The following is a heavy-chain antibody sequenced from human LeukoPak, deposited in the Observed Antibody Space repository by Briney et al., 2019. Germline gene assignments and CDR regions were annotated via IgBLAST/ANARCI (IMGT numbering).Heavy chain of an antibody. D-gene: IGHD6-13*01. Sequence: ASVKVSCKASGYIFTSYGITWVRQAPGQGLEWMGWINTYNGNTNYAQKVQGRVTMTTDTSTRTAYMELRSLRSDDTAIYYCARDLVSGNGYTSSCYYWGQGTLVTVSS. CDR3: ARDLVSGNGYTSSCYY. CDR1: GYIFTSYG. CDR2: INTYNGNT. J-gene: IGHJ4*02. V-gene: IGHV1-18*01.